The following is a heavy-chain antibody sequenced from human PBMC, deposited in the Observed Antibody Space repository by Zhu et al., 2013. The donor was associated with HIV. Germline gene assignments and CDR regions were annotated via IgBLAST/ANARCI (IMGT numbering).Heavy chain of an antibody. CDR1: GYTFNSFF. V-gene: IGHV1-46*02. J-gene: IGHJ1*01. CDR3: ARDQGVPDATSRSTLEYFQF. CDR2: INPSGGTA. Sequence: QIQLVQSGAELKQAGTSVSISCKTSGYTFNSFFIHWVRRAPGQGLEWMGIINPSGGTATYSQRFKGRLLMTRDSSRSTVYMDLTNLTPEDTALYFCARDQGVPDATSRSTLEYFQFWGQGTL. D-gene: IGHD2-2*01.